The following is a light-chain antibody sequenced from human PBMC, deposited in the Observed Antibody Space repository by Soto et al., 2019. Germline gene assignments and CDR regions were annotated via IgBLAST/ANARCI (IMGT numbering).Light chain of an antibody. CDR3: MEALQTPYT. J-gene: IGKJ2*01. Sequence: DIVMTQSPLSLPVTPGEPASISCRSSQSLLHSNGYNYLDWYLQKPGQSPQLLIYLGSNRASGVPDRFSSSGSGTDFTLKISTVEAEYVGVYYCMEALQTPYTFGQGTKLEIK. CDR2: LGS. CDR1: QSLLHSNGYNY. V-gene: IGKV2-28*01.